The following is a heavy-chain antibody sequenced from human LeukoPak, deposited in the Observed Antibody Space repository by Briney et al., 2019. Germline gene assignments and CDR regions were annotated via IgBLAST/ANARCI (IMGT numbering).Heavy chain of an antibody. CDR1: GFTFSTFS. CDR2: ISGSGGST. CDR3: AKDHLSGWENWFDP. D-gene: IGHD6-19*01. Sequence: GGSLRLSCAASGFTFSTFSMSWVRQAPGKGLEWVSAISGSGGSTYYADSVKGRFTISRDNSKNTLYLQMNSLRAEDTAVYYCAKDHLSGWENWFDPWGQGTLVTVSS. J-gene: IGHJ5*02. V-gene: IGHV3-23*01.